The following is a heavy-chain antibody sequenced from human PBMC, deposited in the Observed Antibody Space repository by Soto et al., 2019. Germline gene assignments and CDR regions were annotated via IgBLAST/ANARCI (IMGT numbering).Heavy chain of an antibody. CDR2: IDPSDSYT. Sequence: GESLKISCKGPGYSFTSYWISWVRQMPGKGLEWMGRIDPSDSYTNYSPSFQGHVTISADKSISTAYLQWSRLKASDTAMYYCARADWLFSYYGMDVWGQGTTVTVSS. CDR1: GYSFTSYW. D-gene: IGHD3-9*01. CDR3: ARADWLFSYYGMDV. V-gene: IGHV5-10-1*01. J-gene: IGHJ6*02.